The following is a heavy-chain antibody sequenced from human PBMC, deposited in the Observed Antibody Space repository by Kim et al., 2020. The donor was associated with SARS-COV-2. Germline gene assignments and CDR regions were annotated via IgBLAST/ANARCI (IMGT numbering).Heavy chain of an antibody. Sequence: SETLSLTCAVFGASFSGYYWSWIRQPPGKGLEWIGEINHSGSTNYNPSLKSRVTISVHTSKNQFSLKLSSVTAADTAVYYCASETIGGSALDYWGQGTLVTVSS. CDR3: ASETIGGSALDY. D-gene: IGHD1-26*01. J-gene: IGHJ4*02. CDR1: GASFSGYY. V-gene: IGHV4-34*01. CDR2: INHSGST.